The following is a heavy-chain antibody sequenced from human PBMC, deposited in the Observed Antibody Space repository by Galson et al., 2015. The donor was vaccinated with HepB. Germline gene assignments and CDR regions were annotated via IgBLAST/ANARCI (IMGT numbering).Heavy chain of an antibody. CDR2: ISAYNGNT. CDR1: GYTFISYG. CDR3: ARGGWVDFWSGWGDY. V-gene: IGHV1-18*01. J-gene: IGHJ4*02. D-gene: IGHD3-3*01. Sequence: SVKVSCKASGYTFISYGISWVRQAPGQGLEWMGWISAYNGNTNYAQKLQGRVTMTTDTSTSTAYMELRSLRSDDTAVYYCARGGWVDFWSGWGDYWGQGTLVTVSS.